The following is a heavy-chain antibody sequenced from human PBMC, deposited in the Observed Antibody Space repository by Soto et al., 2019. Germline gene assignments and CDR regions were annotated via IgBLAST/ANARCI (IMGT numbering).Heavy chain of an antibody. CDR3: AREIYFSSTSCSPADYYYYYGMDV. J-gene: IGHJ6*02. CDR2: IDPSDSYT. CDR1: GYSFTSYW. Sequence: GESLKISCKGSGYSFTSYWISWVRQMPGKGLEWMGRIDPSDSYTNYSPSFQGHVTISADKSISTAYLQWSSLKASDTAMYYCAREIYFSSTSCSPADYYYYYGMDVWGQGTTVTVSS. V-gene: IGHV5-10-1*01. D-gene: IGHD2-2*01.